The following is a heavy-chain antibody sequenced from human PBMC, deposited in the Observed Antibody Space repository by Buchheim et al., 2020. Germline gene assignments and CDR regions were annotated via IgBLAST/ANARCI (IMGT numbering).Heavy chain of an antibody. V-gene: IGHV4-30-4*01. Sequence: QVQLQESGPGLVKPSQTLSLTCTVSGGSISSGDYYWSWIRQPPGKGLEWIGYIYYSGSTYYNPSLKSRVTISVDPSKNQLSLKLSSVTAADTAVYYCASTLYYYGSGSYYRRPLQFDYWGQGTL. CDR1: GGSISSGDYY. J-gene: IGHJ4*02. D-gene: IGHD3-10*01. CDR3: ASTLYYYGSGSYYRRPLQFDY. CDR2: IYYSGST.